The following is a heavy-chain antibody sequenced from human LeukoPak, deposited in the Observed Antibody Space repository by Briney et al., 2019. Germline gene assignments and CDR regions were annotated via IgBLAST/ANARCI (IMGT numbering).Heavy chain of an antibody. CDR1: GLTFGTIR. Sequence: GGSWSSSVPALGLTFGTIRMNWVGQAPGKGLSWVYYISSSSSTIYYADSVKGRFTISRDNAKNSLYLQMNSLRAEDTAVYYCASVEGYYYDSSGSHDAFDIWGQGTMVTVSS. CDR2: ISSSSSTI. J-gene: IGHJ3*02. CDR3: ASVEGYYYDSSGSHDAFDI. V-gene: IGHV3-48*04. D-gene: IGHD3-22*01.